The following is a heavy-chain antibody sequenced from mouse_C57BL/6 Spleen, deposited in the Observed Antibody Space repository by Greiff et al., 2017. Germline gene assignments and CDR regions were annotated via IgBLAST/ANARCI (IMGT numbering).Heavy chain of an antibody. V-gene: IGHV1-82*01. CDR2: IYPGDGDT. J-gene: IGHJ4*01. CDR1: GYAFSSSW. D-gene: IGHD4-1*01. Sequence: QVQLQQSGPELVKPGASVKISCKASGYAFSSSWMNWVKQRPGKGLEWIGRIYPGDGDTNYNGKFKGKATLTAAKSSSTAYMQLSSLTSEDSAVYFCATLGPGFYAMDYWGQGTSVTVSS. CDR3: ATLGPGFYAMDY.